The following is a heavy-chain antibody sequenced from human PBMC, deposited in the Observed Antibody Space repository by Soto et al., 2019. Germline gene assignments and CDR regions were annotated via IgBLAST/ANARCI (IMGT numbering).Heavy chain of an antibody. V-gene: IGHV3-30-3*01. J-gene: IGHJ5*02. CDR3: ARDRSGYYDFWSGSPWFDP. D-gene: IGHD3-3*01. Sequence: EGSLRLSCAASGFTFSSYAMHWVRQAPGKGLEWVAVISYDGSNKYYADSVKGRFTISRDNSKNTLYLQMNSLRAEDTAVYYCARDRSGYYDFWSGSPWFDPWGQGTLVTVSS. CDR2: ISYDGSNK. CDR1: GFTFSSYA.